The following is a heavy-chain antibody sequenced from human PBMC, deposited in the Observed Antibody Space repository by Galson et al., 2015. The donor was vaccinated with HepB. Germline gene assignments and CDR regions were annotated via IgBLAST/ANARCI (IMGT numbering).Heavy chain of an antibody. J-gene: IGHJ4*02. CDR1: GFTFSSYA. V-gene: IGHV3-23*01. CDR3: AKNRGRDPVGRMTMMEVFVTGGSLDY. CDR2: ISALGTS. D-gene: IGHD3-22*01. Sequence: SLRLSCAASGFTFSSYAMSWVRQAPGKGLEWVSAISALGTSYYTDSVKGRFTISRDNSKTTLYLQMNSLRAADTAVYFCAKNRGRDPVGRMTMMEVFVTGGSLDYWGQGTLVTVSS.